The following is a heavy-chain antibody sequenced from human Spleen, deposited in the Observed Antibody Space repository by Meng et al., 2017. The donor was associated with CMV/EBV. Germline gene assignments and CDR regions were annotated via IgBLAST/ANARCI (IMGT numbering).Heavy chain of an antibody. D-gene: IGHD2-2*01. Sequence: SETLSLTCTVSGGSISSYYWSWIRQPAGKGLEWIGRIYTSGSTNYNPSLKSRVTMTRDTSTSTVYMELRSLRSEDTAVYYCARDWDCSSTSCVHRGMDVWGQGTTVTVSS. CDR2: IYTSGST. CDR3: ARDWDCSSTSCVHRGMDV. CDR1: GGSISSYY. V-gene: IGHV4-4*07. J-gene: IGHJ6*02.